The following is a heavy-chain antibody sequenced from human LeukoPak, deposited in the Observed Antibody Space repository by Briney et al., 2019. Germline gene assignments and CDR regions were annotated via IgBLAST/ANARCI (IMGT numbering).Heavy chain of an antibody. CDR2: IHPNTGGT. D-gene: IGHD2-2*01. CDR1: GYTFTGYY. V-gene: IGHV1-2*02. Sequence: ASVKVSCKASGYTFTGYYIHWVRQAPGQGLESMGWIHPNTGGTNYAQKFQGRVTMTRDTSISTAYMELSRLRSDDTAVYYCARDLKLSILPAAIGYWGQGTLVTVSS. J-gene: IGHJ4*02. CDR3: ARDLKLSILPAAIGY.